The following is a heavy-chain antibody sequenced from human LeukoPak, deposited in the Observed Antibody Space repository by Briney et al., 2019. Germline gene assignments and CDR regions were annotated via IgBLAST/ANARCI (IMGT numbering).Heavy chain of an antibody. CDR3: ARDSRDGWPPSAYFQH. J-gene: IGHJ1*01. V-gene: IGHV1-2*02. CDR2: INPNSGGT. D-gene: IGHD5-24*01. CDR1: GYTFTGYY. Sequence: ASVKVSCKASGYTFTGYYMHWVRQAPGQGLEWMGWINPNSGGTNYAQKFQGRVTMTRDTSISTAYMELSRLRSDDTAVYYCARDSRDGWPPSAYFQHWGQGTLVTVSS.